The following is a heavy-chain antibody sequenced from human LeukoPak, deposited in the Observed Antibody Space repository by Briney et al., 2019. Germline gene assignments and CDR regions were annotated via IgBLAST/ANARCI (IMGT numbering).Heavy chain of an antibody. D-gene: IGHD3-10*01. J-gene: IGHJ6*02. Sequence: TGGSLRLSCAASGFAFSFYAMSWLRQPPGKGLEWVSTINANSGTTSYAASVRGRFTISRDNSKNTLYLQMNSLRAEDTAVYYCARDGTYYYGSGSQNYYYYGMDVWGQGTTVTVSS. CDR3: ARDGTYYYGSGSQNYYYYGMDV. V-gene: IGHV3-23*01. CDR2: INANSGTT. CDR1: GFAFSFYA.